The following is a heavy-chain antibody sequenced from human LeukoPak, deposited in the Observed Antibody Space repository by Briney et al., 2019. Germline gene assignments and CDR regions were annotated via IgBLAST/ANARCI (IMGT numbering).Heavy chain of an antibody. CDR1: GFTFSSYS. CDR2: ISSSSSYI. V-gene: IGHV3-21*01. Sequence: PGGSLRLSCAASGFTFSSYSMNWVRQAPGKGLEWVSSISSSSSYIYYADSAKGRFTISRDNAKNSLYLQMNSLRAEDTAVYYCARGGVSSAWYFVYWGQGTLVTVSS. D-gene: IGHD6-19*01. J-gene: IGHJ4*02. CDR3: ARGGVSSAWYFVY.